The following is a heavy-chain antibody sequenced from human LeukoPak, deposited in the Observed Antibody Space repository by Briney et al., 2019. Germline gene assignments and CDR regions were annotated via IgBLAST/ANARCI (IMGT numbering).Heavy chain of an antibody. V-gene: IGHV1-2*02. Sequence: ASVNDSCQAPGYTLTDYYMNWVRQAPGRGLEWMGWINSNSGGTNYAQKFQGRVTMARDTSISTAYMELSGLRSDDTAVYYCAREEWLGFDYYYGMDVWGQGTTVTVSS. CDR3: AREEWLGFDYYYGMDV. D-gene: IGHD5-12*01. CDR1: GYTLTDYY. CDR2: INSNSGGT. J-gene: IGHJ6*02.